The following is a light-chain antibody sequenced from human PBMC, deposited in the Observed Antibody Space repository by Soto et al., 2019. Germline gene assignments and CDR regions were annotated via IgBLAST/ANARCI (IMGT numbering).Light chain of an antibody. CDR1: QSVSSN. Sequence: EIVMTQSPATLSVSPGERATLSCRASQSVSSNLAWYQQKPGQAPRLLIYGASTRATGIPARFSGSGSGTDFTLTISRLEPEDFAVYHCHQYGGPPPTFGQGTKVDIK. J-gene: IGKJ1*01. CDR2: GAS. CDR3: HQYGGPPPT. V-gene: IGKV3-15*01.